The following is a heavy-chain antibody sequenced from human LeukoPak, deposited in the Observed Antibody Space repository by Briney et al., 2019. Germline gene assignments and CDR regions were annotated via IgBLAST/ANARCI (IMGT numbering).Heavy chain of an antibody. Sequence: ASVKVSCKASGYTFASYDINWVRQATGQGLEWMGWMNPNSGNTGYAQKFQGRVTMTRNTSISTAYMELSSLRSEDTAVYYCARADEANYYGSGSYPSDYWGQGTLVTVSS. D-gene: IGHD3-10*01. J-gene: IGHJ4*02. CDR3: ARADEANYYGSGSYPSDY. CDR1: GYTFASYD. CDR2: MNPNSGNT. V-gene: IGHV1-8*01.